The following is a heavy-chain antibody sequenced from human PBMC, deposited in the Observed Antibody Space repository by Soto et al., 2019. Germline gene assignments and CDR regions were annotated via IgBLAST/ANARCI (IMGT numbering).Heavy chain of an antibody. D-gene: IGHD5-12*01. CDR1: GYIFSSYW. V-gene: IGHV1-2*02. Sequence: ASVKVSCKASGYIFSSYWLHWVRQAPGQGLEWMGYVNPNTGGTIYAQKFQDRVTFTRDTSISTAYMELSRLRSDDTAVYYCARTSTRGYSGYDLDYWGQGTLVTVSS. CDR2: VNPNTGGT. CDR3: ARTSTRGYSGYDLDY. J-gene: IGHJ4*02.